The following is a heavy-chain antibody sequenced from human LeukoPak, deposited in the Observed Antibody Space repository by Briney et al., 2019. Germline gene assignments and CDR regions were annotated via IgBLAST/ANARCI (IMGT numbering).Heavy chain of an antibody. V-gene: IGHV4-34*01. CDR2: INHSGST. CDR3: ATPPGIAVSPEHG. CDR1: GGSFSGYY. Sequence: SETLSLTCAVYGGSFSGYYWSWIRQPPGKGLEWIGEINHSGSTNYNPSLKSRVTISVDTSKNQFSLKLSSVTAADTAVYYCATPPGIAVSPEHGWGQGTLVIVSS. D-gene: IGHD6-13*01. J-gene: IGHJ4*02.